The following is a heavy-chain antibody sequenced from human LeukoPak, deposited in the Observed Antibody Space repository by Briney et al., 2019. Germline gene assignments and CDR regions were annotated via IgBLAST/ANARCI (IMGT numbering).Heavy chain of an antibody. CDR2: ISAYNGNT. Sequence: ASVKVSCKASGYTFNTYDISWVRQAPGQGLEWMGWISAYNGNTNYAQKLQGRVTMTTDTSTSTAYMELRSLRSDDTAVYYCARVRYSSSWYPTNYYYMDVWGKGTTVTVSS. J-gene: IGHJ6*03. CDR1: GYTFNTYD. CDR3: ARVRYSSSWYPTNYYYMDV. V-gene: IGHV1-18*01. D-gene: IGHD6-13*01.